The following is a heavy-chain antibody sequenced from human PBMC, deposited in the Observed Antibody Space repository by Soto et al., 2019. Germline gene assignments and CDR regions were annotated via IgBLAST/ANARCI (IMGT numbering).Heavy chain of an antibody. CDR3: ARGNYQTPFDY. Sequence: QVPLVQSGGEVKKSGAAVKVSCKASGDTFSRYGISWVRQAPGQGLEWKGWVNTYTGGANYAQKFQGRGSMTRDTTTSTVYMELRSLTSDDTAVYFCARGNYQTPFDYWGQGTLVTVSS. CDR2: VNTYTGGA. J-gene: IGHJ4*02. D-gene: IGHD1-7*01. V-gene: IGHV1-18*01. CDR1: GDTFSRYG.